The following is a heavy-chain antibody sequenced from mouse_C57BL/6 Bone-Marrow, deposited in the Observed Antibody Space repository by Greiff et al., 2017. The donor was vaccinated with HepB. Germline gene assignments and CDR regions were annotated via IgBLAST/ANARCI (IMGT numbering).Heavy chain of an antibody. J-gene: IGHJ2*01. D-gene: IGHD1-1*01. CDR3: ARDRITADD. V-gene: IGHV1-81*01. CDR2: IYPRSGNT. Sequence: QVQLQQSGAELARPGASVKLSCKASGYTFTSYGISWVKQRTGQGLEWIGEIYPRSGNTYYNEKFKGKATLTADKSSSTAYMELRSLTSEDSAVYFCARDRITADDWGQGTTLTVSS. CDR1: GYTFTSYG.